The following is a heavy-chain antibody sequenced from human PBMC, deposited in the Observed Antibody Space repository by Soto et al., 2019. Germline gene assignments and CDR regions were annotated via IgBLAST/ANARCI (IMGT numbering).Heavy chain of an antibody. D-gene: IGHD3-3*01. J-gene: IGHJ4*02. CDR3: ARGEGYYDFWSGYFVY. V-gene: IGHV1-69*01. CDR2: IIPIFGTA. CDR1: GGTVSSYA. Sequence: QEQLVQSWAEVKKPGSSVKVSCKASGGTVSSYAISWVRQAPGQGLEWMGGIIPIFGTANYAQKFQGRVTITADESTSTAYMELSRLRSEDTAVYYCARGEGYYDFWSGYFVYWCQGTLVTVSS.